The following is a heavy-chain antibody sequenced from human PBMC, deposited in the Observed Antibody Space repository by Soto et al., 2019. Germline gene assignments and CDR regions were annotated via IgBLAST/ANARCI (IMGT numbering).Heavy chain of an antibody. CDR2: ISGSGGST. J-gene: IGHJ4*02. Sequence: EVQLLESGGGLVQPGGSLRLSCAASGFTFSSYAMSWVRQAPGKGLEWVSTISGSGGSTYYADSVKGRFTISRDNSKNTLYLQLNSLRAEDTAVYYCAKDRYHYDSRGLGVPDYWGQGTLVTVSS. V-gene: IGHV3-23*01. D-gene: IGHD3-22*01. CDR3: AKDRYHYDSRGLGVPDY. CDR1: GFTFSSYA.